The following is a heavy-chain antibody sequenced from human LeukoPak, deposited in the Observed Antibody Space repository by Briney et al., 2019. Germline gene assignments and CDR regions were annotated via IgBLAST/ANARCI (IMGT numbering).Heavy chain of an antibody. Sequence: GGSLRLSCAASGFTFSNSWMYWVRQAPGKGLVWVSRISSDGSITQYADSVKGRFTISRDNAKNTLFLQMNSLRVEDTAAYYCARGPDHGGSYYHDWGQGSPVIVSS. J-gene: IGHJ4*02. CDR1: GFTFSNSW. CDR3: ARGPDHGGSYYHD. D-gene: IGHD1-26*01. CDR2: ISSDGSIT. V-gene: IGHV3-74*01.